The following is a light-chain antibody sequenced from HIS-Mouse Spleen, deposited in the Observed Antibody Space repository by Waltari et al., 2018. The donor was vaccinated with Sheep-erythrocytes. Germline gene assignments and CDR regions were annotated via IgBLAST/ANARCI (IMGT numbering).Light chain of an antibody. CDR3: CSYAGSSTPWV. J-gene: IGLJ3*02. CDR1: SSDVGGYNL. Sequence: QSALTQPASVSGSPGQSITIPCTGTSSDVGGYNLVSWYQQPPGNAPNRMIYEGSKRASGVSNRFSGSKSGNTASLTISGLQAEDEADYYCCSYAGSSTPWVFGGGTKLTVL. V-gene: IGLV2-23*01. CDR2: EGS.